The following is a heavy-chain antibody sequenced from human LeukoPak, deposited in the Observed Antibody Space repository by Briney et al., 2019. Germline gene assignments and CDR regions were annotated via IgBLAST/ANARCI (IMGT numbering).Heavy chain of an antibody. CDR1: GGSISSYY. D-gene: IGHD2-15*01. Sequence: SETLSLTCTVSGGSISSYYWSWIRQPPGKGLEWIGYIYYSGSTNYNPSLKRRVTISVDTSKNQFSLKLSSVTAADTAVYYCAREGGGWFDPWGQGTLVTVSS. CDR2: IYYSGST. V-gene: IGHV4-59*01. J-gene: IGHJ5*02. CDR3: AREGGGWFDP.